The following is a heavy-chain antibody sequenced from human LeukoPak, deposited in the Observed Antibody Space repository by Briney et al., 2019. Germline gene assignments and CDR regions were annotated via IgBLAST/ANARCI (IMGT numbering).Heavy chain of an antibody. D-gene: IGHD3-10*01. J-gene: IGHJ5*02. Sequence: KPSETLSLTCVVNGGSFSGSYWSWIRPPPGKGLEWIGESNDSGSTKYNSSLKSRVTISVDTSKKQFSLTLSSVTAADTAVYYCARVRVWFGHNWIDPWGRGTLVTVSS. CDR3: ARVRVWFGHNWIDP. CDR2: SNDSGST. CDR1: GGSFSGSY. V-gene: IGHV4-34*01.